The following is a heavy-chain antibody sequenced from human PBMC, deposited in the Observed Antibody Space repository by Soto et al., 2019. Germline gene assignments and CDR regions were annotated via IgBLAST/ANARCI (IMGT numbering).Heavy chain of an antibody. CDR1: EFTFSTYA. CDR2: ISDSGDIT. J-gene: IGHJ4*02. CDR3: AKPWVPRIKDRPTRFDY. Sequence: ELKLLEIGGGLVQPGGSLRLSCAASEFTFSTYAMTWVRQAPGRGLQWVATISDSGDITYYADSVKGRFTISRDNSRNTLYLQMNNLRAEDTALYYCAKPWVPRIKDRPTRFDYWGRGTLVTVSS. V-gene: IGHV3-23*01. D-gene: IGHD6-6*01.